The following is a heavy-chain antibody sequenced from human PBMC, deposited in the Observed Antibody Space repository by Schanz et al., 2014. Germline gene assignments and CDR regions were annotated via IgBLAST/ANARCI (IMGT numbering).Heavy chain of an antibody. J-gene: IGHJ4*02. CDR1: GFIFNDYY. CDR3: AKDPYGSGNHYTY. CDR2: ISRDGTTS. D-gene: IGHD3-10*01. V-gene: IGHV3-11*01. Sequence: QVQLVESGGGLVKPGGSLRLSCAASGFIFNDYYMNWIRQAPGKGLEWLSYISRDGTTSYYADSVKGRFTISRDNSKNTLYVQLNSLRAEDTAVYYCAKDPYGSGNHYTYWGRGALVSVSS.